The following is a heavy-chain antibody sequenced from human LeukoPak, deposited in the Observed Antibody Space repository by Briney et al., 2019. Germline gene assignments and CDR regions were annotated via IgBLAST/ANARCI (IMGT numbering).Heavy chain of an antibody. CDR2: VYYSGDT. CDR1: GDSISGVY. V-gene: IGHV4-59*08. CDR3: ARHPFATPFDH. D-gene: IGHD2-15*01. Sequence: SETLSLTCTVSGDSISGVYWSWIRQPPGKELEWIGYVYYSGDTNYNPSLKSRVTMSLDTSKNQVSLRLSSVTAADTAVYYCARHPFATPFDHWGRGTLLTVSS. J-gene: IGHJ4*02.